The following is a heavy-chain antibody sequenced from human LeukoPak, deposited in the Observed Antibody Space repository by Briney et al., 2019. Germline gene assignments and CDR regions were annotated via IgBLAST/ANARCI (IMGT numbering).Heavy chain of an antibody. Sequence: GGSLRLYCAASGFTFSSYGMHWVRQAPGKGLEWVAVIWYDGSNKYYADSVKGRFTISRDNSKNTLYLQMNSLRAEDTAVYYXXXXFGAPKPGMDVWGQGTTVTVSS. CDR3: XXXFGAPKPGMDV. J-gene: IGHJ6*02. D-gene: IGHD3-3*01. V-gene: IGHV3-33*01. CDR2: IWYDGSNK. CDR1: GFTFSSYG.